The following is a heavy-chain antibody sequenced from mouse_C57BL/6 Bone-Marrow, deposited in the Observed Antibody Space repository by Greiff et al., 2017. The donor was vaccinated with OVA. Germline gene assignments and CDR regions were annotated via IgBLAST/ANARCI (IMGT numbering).Heavy chain of an antibody. CDR2: INPNNGGT. D-gene: IGHD1-1*01. CDR1: GYTFTDYN. J-gene: IGHJ3*01. V-gene: IGHV1-18*01. CDR3: ARAYYGSSYWFAY. Sequence: EVKLQQSGPELVKPGASVKIPCKASGYTFTDYNMDWVKQSHGKSLEWIGDINPNNGGTIYNQKFKGKATLTVDKSSSTAYMELRSLTSEDTAVYYCARAYYGSSYWFAYWGQGTLVTVSA.